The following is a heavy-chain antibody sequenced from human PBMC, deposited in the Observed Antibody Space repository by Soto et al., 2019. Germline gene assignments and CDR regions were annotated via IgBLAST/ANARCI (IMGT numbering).Heavy chain of an antibody. Sequence: PGGSLRLSCAASGFTFSGYAMSWVRQAPGKGLEWVSSISGSGGSTYYVDSVKGRFTISRDSSKNTLYLQMNSLRAEDTAVYYCAREVSVSGYSYTLDYWGQGTLVTVSS. D-gene: IGHD5-18*01. J-gene: IGHJ4*02. CDR3: AREVSVSGYSYTLDY. V-gene: IGHV3-23*01. CDR1: GFTFSGYA. CDR2: ISGSGGST.